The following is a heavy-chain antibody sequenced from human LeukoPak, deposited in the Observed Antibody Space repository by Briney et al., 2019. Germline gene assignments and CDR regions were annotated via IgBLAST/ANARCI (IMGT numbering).Heavy chain of an antibody. Sequence: PGGSLRLSCAASGFTFSNNWMTWVRQASGKGLEWVANIKQDETEKYYVDFVKGRFTISRDNAKNSVYLQMNSLRVEDTAMYYCARGKAVDVWGQGTMVTVSS. CDR2: IKQDETEK. CDR1: GFTFSNNW. J-gene: IGHJ3*01. CDR3: ARGKAVDV. V-gene: IGHV3-7*04.